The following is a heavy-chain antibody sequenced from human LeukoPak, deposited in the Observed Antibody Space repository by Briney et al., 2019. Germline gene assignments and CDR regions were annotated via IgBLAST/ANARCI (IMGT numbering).Heavy chain of an antibody. CDR1: GFTFSNYC. D-gene: IGHD4/OR15-4a*01. J-gene: IGHJ4*02. Sequence: GGSLRFSCAASGFTFSNYCVTWVRQAPGKALEWVSSISGSGDSTYYADSVKGRFTISRDNSKNTLYLQMNSLRVEDTAIYYCAKYGAPGWSGYLDYWGQGTLVTVSS. CDR3: AKYGAPGWSGYLDY. V-gene: IGHV3-23*01. CDR2: ISGSGDST.